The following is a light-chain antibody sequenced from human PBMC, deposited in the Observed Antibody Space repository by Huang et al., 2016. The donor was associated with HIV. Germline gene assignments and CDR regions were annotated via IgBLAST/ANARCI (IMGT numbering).Light chain of an antibody. CDR3: QQYNDWYT. CDR2: GAS. CDR1: QSVSSN. Sequence: EIVLTQSPATLSVSPGERATLSCRASQSVSSNLAWFQQKPGQAPRLLIYGASTRATGIPARFSGTGSGTAFILTISSLQSEDFAVYFCQQYNDWYTFGQGTKLEI. J-gene: IGKJ2*01. V-gene: IGKV3-15*01.